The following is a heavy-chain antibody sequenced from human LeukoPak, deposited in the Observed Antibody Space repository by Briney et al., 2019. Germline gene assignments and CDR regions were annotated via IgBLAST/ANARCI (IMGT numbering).Heavy chain of an antibody. CDR3: ARDSLRYCSGGSCYYY. Sequence: GGSLRLSCAASGFTFSSYSMNWVRQAPGKGLEWVSYISSSSSTIYYADSVKGRFIISRDNAKNLLYLQMNSLRDEDTAVYYCARDSLRYCSGGSCYYYWGQGTLVTVSS. CDR2: ISSSSSTI. CDR1: GFTFSSYS. V-gene: IGHV3-48*02. J-gene: IGHJ4*02. D-gene: IGHD2-15*01.